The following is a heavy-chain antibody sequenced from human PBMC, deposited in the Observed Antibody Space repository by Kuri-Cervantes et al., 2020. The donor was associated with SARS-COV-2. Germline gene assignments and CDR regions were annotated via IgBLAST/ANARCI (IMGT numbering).Heavy chain of an antibody. Sequence: GESLKISCVASGFTFRSYGVTWVRQGPGRGLVWVSRIKSDGSSTSYADSVEGRFTISRDNAKNTLYLQMNSLRAEDTAVYYCARAVSGGNSHYDFWGQGALVTVSS. V-gene: IGHV3-74*01. CDR1: GFTFRSYG. J-gene: IGHJ4*02. CDR2: IKSDGSST. CDR3: ARAVSGGNSHYDF. D-gene: IGHD4-23*01.